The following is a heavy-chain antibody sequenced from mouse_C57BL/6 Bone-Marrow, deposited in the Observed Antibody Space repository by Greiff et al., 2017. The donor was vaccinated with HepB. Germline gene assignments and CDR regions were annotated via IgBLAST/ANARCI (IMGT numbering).Heavy chain of an antibody. J-gene: IGHJ3*01. CDR1: GYTFTDYY. CDR3: ARSRWLFPAWFAY. Sequence: EVMLQQSGPVLVKPGASVKMSCKASGYTFTDYYMNWVKQSHGKSLEWIGVINPYNGGTSYNQKFKGKATLTVDKSSSTAYMELNSLTSEDSAVYYCARSRWLFPAWFAYWGQGTLVTVSA. V-gene: IGHV1-19*01. CDR2: INPYNGGT. D-gene: IGHD2-3*01.